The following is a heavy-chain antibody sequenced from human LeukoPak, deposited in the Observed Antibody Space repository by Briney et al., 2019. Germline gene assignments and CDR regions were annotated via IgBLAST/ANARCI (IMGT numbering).Heavy chain of an antibody. Sequence: SETLSLTCTVSGGSISSSSYYWGWIRQPPGTGLEWIGSIYYSGSTYYNPSLKSRVTISVDTSKNQFSLKLSSVTPEDTAVYYCARSGLNLVGALRILAFDIWGQGTMVTVSS. D-gene: IGHD1-26*01. CDR2: IYYSGST. V-gene: IGHV4-39*07. CDR3: ARSGLNLVGALRILAFDI. CDR1: GGSISSSSYY. J-gene: IGHJ3*02.